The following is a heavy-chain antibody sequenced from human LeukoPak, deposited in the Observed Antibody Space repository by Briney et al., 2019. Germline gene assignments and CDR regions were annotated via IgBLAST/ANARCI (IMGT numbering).Heavy chain of an antibody. CDR3: ARHITGTAFYYYYYGMDV. V-gene: IGHV1-69*13. J-gene: IGHJ6*02. CDR1: GGTFSSYA. Sequence: SVKVSCKASGGTFSSYAISWVRQAPGQGLEWMGGIIPIFGTANYAQKFQGRVTITADESTSTAYMELSSLRSEDTAVYYCARHITGTAFYYYYYGMDVWGQGTTVTVSS. CDR2: IIPIFGTA. D-gene: IGHD1-20*01.